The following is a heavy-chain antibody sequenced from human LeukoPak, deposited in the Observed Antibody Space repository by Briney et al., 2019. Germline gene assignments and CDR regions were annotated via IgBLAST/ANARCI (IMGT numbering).Heavy chain of an antibody. CDR1: GFTFSSYS. CDR3: AKYSSSWYHDFDY. D-gene: IGHD6-13*01. V-gene: IGHV3-48*01. CDR2: ISSSSSTI. Sequence: GGSLRLSCAASGFTFSSYSMNWVRQAPGKGLEWVSYISSSSSTIYYADSVKGRFTISRDNSKNTLYLQMNSLRAEDTAVYYCAKYSSSWYHDFDYWGQGTLVTVSS. J-gene: IGHJ4*02.